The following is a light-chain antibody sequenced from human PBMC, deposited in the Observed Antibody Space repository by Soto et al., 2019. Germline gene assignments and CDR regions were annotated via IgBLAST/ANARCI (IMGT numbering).Light chain of an antibody. V-gene: IGKV3-11*01. CDR1: QSVSSY. CDR3: QQRSNACS. CDR2: DAS. Sequence: EIVLTQSPATLSLSPGERATLSCRASQSVSSYLAWYQQKPGQSPRLLIYDASNRATGITASFSGSGSGSDFTLTISSLEPEDFAVYYGQQRSNACSFGQGTRLEIK. J-gene: IGKJ5*01.